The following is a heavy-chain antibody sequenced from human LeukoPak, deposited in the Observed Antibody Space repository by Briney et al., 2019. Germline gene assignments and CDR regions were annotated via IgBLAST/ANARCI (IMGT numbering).Heavy chain of an antibody. V-gene: IGHV1-18*01. CDR1: GYTFTSYG. J-gene: IGHJ6*02. CDR2: ISAYNGNT. Sequence: AASVKVSCTASGYTFTSYGISWVRQAPGQGLEWMGWISAYNGNTNYSQKLQGRVTMTTDTSTSTAYMELRSLRSDDTAVYYCARDLDPSEAPFGRYFDRLEPPDYGMDVWGQGTTVTVSS. CDR3: ARDLDPSEAPFGRYFDRLEPPDYGMDV. D-gene: IGHD3-9*01.